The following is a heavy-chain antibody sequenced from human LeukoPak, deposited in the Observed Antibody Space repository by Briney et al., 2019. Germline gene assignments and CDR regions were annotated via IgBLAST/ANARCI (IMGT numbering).Heavy chain of an antibody. D-gene: IGHD3-9*01. V-gene: IGHV3-23*01. Sequence: GGSLRLSCAASGFTFSNYAMGWVRQAPGKGLEWVSGISGSDYAYYTDSVKGRFTISRDNSKNTLYLQMNTLRAEDTAVYYCAKGVRYLDWWILDYWGQGTMVPVSS. CDR1: GFTFSNYA. CDR3: AKGVRYLDWWILDY. CDR2: ISGSDYA. J-gene: IGHJ4*02.